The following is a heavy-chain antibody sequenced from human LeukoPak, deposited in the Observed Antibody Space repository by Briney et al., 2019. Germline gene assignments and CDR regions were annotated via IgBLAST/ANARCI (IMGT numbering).Heavy chain of an antibody. CDR3: ARDEYEYAGWFDP. V-gene: IGHV3-66*01. D-gene: IGHD5-12*01. CDR1: GFTVSRNY. J-gene: IGHJ5*02. CDR2: IYSGGRT. Sequence: PGGSLRLSCVASGFTVSRNYMNWGCQAPGKGLEWVSIIYSGGRTYYADSVKGRFTISRDNTKNTLYLQMNSLRVEDTAVYYCARDEYEYAGWFDPWGQGTLVTVSS.